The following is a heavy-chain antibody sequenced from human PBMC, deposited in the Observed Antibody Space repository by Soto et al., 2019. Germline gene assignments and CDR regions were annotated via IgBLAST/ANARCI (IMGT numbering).Heavy chain of an antibody. V-gene: IGHV1-69*14. Sequence: QVQLVQSGAEVKRPGSSVKVSCKTSGDIFSGYSISWVRQAPGQGLEWMGGIIPIFGTTDYAQRFRGRVTITADKSTTTVYMDLYSLKSEDTAVYYCARDLGSGYDPGDYWGQGTLVTVSS. CDR3: ARDLGSGYDPGDY. J-gene: IGHJ4*02. CDR2: IIPIFGTT. CDR1: GDIFSGYS. D-gene: IGHD5-12*01.